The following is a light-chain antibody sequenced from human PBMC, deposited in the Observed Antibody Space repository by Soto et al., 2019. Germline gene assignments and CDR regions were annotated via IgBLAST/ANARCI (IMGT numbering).Light chain of an antibody. V-gene: IGLV1-51*01. CDR2: DNN. CDR1: SSNIGNNY. J-gene: IGLJ2*01. Sequence: QSVLTQPPSVSAAPGQKVTISCSGSSSNIGNNYVSWYQQLPGAAPKLVIRDNNERPSGIPDRFSGSKSGTSATLGITGLQTGDEADYYCGTWDSSPSGVVFGGGTKLTVL. CDR3: GTWDSSPSGVV.